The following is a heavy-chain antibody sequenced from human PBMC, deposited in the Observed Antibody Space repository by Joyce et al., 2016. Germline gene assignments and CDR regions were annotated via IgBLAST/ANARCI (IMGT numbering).Heavy chain of an antibody. CDR1: GGTFSSYT. V-gene: IGHV1-69*02. CDR2: IIPMLGIP. J-gene: IGHJ4*01. CDR3: ARGGFYYDSSGYTFDL. D-gene: IGHD3-22*01. Sequence: QVQLVQSGAEVKKPGSSVKVYCTASGGTFSSYTLNWVRQAPGHGLEWMGRIIPMLGIPIYAQKFQGRVTITADKPTSTAYMELSSLRSEDTAVYYCARGGFYYDSSGYTFDLWGQGTLVTVSS.